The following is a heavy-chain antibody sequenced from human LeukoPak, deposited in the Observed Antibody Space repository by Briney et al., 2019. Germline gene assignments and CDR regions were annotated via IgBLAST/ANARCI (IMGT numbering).Heavy chain of an antibody. Sequence: SQTLSLTCAISGDSFSSNSAAWNWLRQSPSRGLEWLGGTYYRSKWYNDYAVSVKSRITINPDTSKNQFSLQLNSVTPEDTAVYYCAREVHSSKLYGDYVNFLDYWGQGTLVTVSS. J-gene: IGHJ4*02. CDR2: TYYRSKWYN. D-gene: IGHD4-17*01. V-gene: IGHV6-1*01. CDR1: GDSFSSNSAA. CDR3: AREVHSSKLYGDYVNFLDY.